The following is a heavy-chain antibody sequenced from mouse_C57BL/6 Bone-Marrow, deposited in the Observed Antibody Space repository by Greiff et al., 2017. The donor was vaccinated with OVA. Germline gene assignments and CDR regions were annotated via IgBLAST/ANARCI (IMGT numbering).Heavy chain of an antibody. CDR3: ARYYDGYYVRY. CDR1: GYTFTSYG. V-gene: IGHV1-81*01. J-gene: IGHJ2*01. Sequence: LQESGAELARPGASVKLSCKASGYTFTSYGISWVKQRTGQGLEWIGEIYPRSGNTYYNEKFKGKATLTADKSSSTAYMELRSLTSEDSAVYFCARYYDGYYVRYWGQGTTLTVSS. D-gene: IGHD2-3*01. CDR2: IYPRSGNT.